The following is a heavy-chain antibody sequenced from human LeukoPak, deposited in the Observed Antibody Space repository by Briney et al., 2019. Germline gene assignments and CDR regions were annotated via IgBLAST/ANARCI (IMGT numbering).Heavy chain of an antibody. CDR2: INSDGSTT. CDR3: AKDLDYYNAGSYYPDY. J-gene: IGHJ4*02. V-gene: IGHV3-74*01. CDR1: GFTFSGYW. D-gene: IGHD3-10*01. Sequence: GGSLRLSCAASGFTFSGYWMHWVRQAPGRGLVWVSRINSDGSTTSYADSVKGRFTISRDNSKNMLYLQMNSLRAEDTALYYCAKDLDYYNAGSYYPDYWGQGTLVTVSS.